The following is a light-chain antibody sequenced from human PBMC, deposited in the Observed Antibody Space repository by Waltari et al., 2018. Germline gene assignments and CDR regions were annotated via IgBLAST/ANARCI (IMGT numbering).Light chain of an antibody. Sequence: DIVMTQSPLSLPVTPGEPASISCRSSQSLLHSNGYNYLDWYLQKPGQSPPLLIYLGSNRASGVPDRFRGSGSGTDFTLKISRVEAEDVGVYYCMQALQTPLTFGQGTKVEIK. CDR3: MQALQTPLT. CDR2: LGS. V-gene: IGKV2-28*01. CDR1: QSLLHSNGYNY. J-gene: IGKJ1*01.